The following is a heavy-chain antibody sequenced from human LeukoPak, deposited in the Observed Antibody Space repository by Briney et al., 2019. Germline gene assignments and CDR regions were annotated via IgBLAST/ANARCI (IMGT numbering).Heavy chain of an antibody. Sequence: SQTLSLTCTVSGGSIRSGDFYWSWIRQPPGKGLEWIGYIYYSGSTNYKPSLKSRVTISKDTSKNQFSLKLSSVTAADTAVHCARETYSGTQRGFDYWGQGTLVTVSS. CDR3: ARETYSGTQRGFDY. V-gene: IGHV4-30-4*01. CDR2: IYYSGST. CDR1: GGSIRSGDFY. D-gene: IGHD1-26*01. J-gene: IGHJ4*02.